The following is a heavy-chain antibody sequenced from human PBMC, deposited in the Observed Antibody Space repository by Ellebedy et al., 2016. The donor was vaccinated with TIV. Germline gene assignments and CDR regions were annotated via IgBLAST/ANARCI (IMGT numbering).Heavy chain of an antibody. Sequence: PGGSLRLSCAASGFTFSSFGMHWVRQAPGKGLEWVAFVRYDGTTKRYADSWKGRFTISRDNSRNTLYLQMNTLRVEDTAVYYCVKEGNGDVWGQGTTVTISS. J-gene: IGHJ6*02. CDR1: GFTFSSFG. CDR2: VRYDGTTK. D-gene: IGHD2-8*01. V-gene: IGHV3-30*02. CDR3: VKEGNGDV.